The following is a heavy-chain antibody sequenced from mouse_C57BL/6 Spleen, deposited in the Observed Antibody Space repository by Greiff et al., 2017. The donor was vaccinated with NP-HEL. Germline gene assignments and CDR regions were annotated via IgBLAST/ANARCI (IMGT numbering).Heavy chain of an antibody. Sequence: EVKVGEAGEGLGKPGGSLKLSCAASGFTFSSYAMSWVRQTPEKRLEWVAYISSGGDYIYYADTVKGRFTISRDNARNTLYLQMSSLKSEDTAMYYCTREGKRDAMDYWGQGTSVTVSS. V-gene: IGHV5-9-1*02. CDR2: ISSGGDYI. CDR3: TREGKRDAMDY. CDR1: GFTFSSYA. J-gene: IGHJ4*01.